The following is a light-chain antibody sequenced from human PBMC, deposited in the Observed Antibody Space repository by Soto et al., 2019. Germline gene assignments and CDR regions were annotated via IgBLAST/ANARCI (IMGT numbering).Light chain of an antibody. CDR1: QSVSSSY. CDR3: QQRSNWPRT. V-gene: IGKV3-11*01. Sequence: SGLTQSPGALSLSTGERATLSCRASQSVSSSYLAWYQQKPGQAPRLLIYDASNRATGIPARFSGSGSGTDFTLTISSLEPEDFAVYYCQQRSNWPRTFGQGTRLEIK. CDR2: DAS. J-gene: IGKJ5*01.